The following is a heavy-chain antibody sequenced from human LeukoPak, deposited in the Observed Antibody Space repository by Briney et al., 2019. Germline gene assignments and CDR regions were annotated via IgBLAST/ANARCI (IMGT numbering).Heavy chain of an antibody. V-gene: IGHV4-39*07. Sequence: SETLSLTCTVSGGSISSSSYYWGWIRQPPGKGLEWIGSINYSGSTNYDPSLKSRVTISVDTSKNQFSLKLSSVTAADTAVYYCARRLRRNYFDYWGQGTLVTVSS. CDR2: INYSGST. J-gene: IGHJ4*02. D-gene: IGHD4-17*01. CDR3: ARRLRRNYFDY. CDR1: GGSISSSSYY.